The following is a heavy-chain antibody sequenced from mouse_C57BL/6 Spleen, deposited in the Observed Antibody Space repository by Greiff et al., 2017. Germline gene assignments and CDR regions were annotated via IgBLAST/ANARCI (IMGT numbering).Heavy chain of an antibody. CDR1: GYAFTNYL. CDR3: ARELSAY. J-gene: IGHJ3*01. V-gene: IGHV1-54*01. Sequence: QVQLKQSGAELVRPGTSVKVSCKASGYAFTNYLIEWVKQRPGQGLEWIGVIKPGSGGTNYNEKFKGKATLTADKSSSTAYMQLSSLTSEDSAVYFCARELSAYWGQGTLVTVSA. CDR2: IKPGSGGT.